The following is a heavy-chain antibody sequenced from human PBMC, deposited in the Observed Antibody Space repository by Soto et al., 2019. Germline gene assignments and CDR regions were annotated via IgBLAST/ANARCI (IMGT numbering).Heavy chain of an antibody. D-gene: IGHD7-27*01. CDR1: GFSFSISP. V-gene: IGHV3-30-3*01. Sequence: RLSCAASGFSFSISPMHWVRQAPGKGPEWVALISYDGTNKFYADSVKGRFTISRDNSKSTLYLQVDSLRPEDAAVYYCARDPKTSGGQHWAFNHFQPWGQGPLVTVSS. CDR2: ISYDGTNK. CDR3: ARDPKTSGGQHWAFNHFQP. J-gene: IGHJ5*02.